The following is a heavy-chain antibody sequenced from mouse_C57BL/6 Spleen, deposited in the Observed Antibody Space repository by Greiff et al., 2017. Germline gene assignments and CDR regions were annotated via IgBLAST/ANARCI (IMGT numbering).Heavy chain of an antibody. Sequence: VKLMESGPGLVQPSPSLSITCTVSGFSLTSYGVHWVRQSPGKGLEWLGVIWSGGNSSYNAAFISRLSICKDNSQSQVFFKMHSLQADDTAIYYCARTDYYAMDYWGQGTSVTVSS. CDR3: ARTDYYAMDY. V-gene: IGHV2-2*01. CDR2: IWSGGNS. J-gene: IGHJ4*01. CDR1: GFSLTSYG.